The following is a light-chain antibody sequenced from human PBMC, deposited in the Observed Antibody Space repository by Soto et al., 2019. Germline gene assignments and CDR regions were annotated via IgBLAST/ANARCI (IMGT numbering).Light chain of an antibody. CDR3: QQYDKLPLT. CDR1: QDIRKY. CDR2: DAS. Sequence: DIQMTQSPSSLSASVGDRVTITCQASQDIRKYLNWYQQKPGKAPKLLIYDASNLDTGVPSSFGGGESGTYFTFTISSLQPEDIATYFCQQYDKLPLTFGGGTKVEIK. V-gene: IGKV1-33*01. J-gene: IGKJ4*01.